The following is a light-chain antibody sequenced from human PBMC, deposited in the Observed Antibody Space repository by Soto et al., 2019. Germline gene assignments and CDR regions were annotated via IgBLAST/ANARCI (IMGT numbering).Light chain of an antibody. CDR3: QHYGNSPLLP. CDR1: QSISSSY. Sequence: EIVLTQSPGTLSLSPGERATLSCRASQSISSSYLAWYQQKPGQAPRILIYGASRRATGIPDRFSGSGSGTDFTLTISRLEPEDFAVYYCQHYGNSPLLPFGGGTKVQIK. CDR2: GAS. V-gene: IGKV3-20*01. J-gene: IGKJ4*01.